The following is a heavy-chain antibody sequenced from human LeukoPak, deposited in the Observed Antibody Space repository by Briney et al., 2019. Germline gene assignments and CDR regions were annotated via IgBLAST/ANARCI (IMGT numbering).Heavy chain of an antibody. Sequence: SESLSLTCTVSGGSISSYYWSWIRQPPGKGLEWIGYIYYSGSTNYNPSLKSRVTISVDTSKNQFSLKLSSVTAADTAVYYCARLPYYYGMDVWGQGTTVTVSS. CDR2: IYYSGST. J-gene: IGHJ6*02. V-gene: IGHV4-59*08. CDR1: GGSISSYY. CDR3: ARLPYYYGMDV.